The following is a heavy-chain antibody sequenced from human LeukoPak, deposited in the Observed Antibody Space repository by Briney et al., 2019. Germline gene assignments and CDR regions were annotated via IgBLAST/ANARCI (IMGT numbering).Heavy chain of an antibody. J-gene: IGHJ4*02. CDR2: TFYRSKWYY. V-gene: IGHV6-1*01. CDR1: GDSVSSDDAA. CDR3: ARENTLVRGTRNPFDY. Sequence: SQTLSLTCAISGDSVSSDDAAWNWIRQSPSRGLEWLGRTFYRSKWYYDSAVSVKSRITINPDTSKNQFSLQLNSVTPEDTAVYYCARENTLVRGTRNPFDYWGRGTLVTVSS. D-gene: IGHD3-10*01.